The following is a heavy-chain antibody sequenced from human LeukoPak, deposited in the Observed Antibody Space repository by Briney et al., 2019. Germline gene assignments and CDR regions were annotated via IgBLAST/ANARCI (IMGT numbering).Heavy chain of an antibody. CDR3: ARMNDAFDI. Sequence: GGSLRLSCAASGFTFSSYWMSWVRQAPGKGLEWVSVIYSGGSTYYADSVKGRFTISRDNSKNTLYLQMNSLRAEDTAVYYCARMNDAFDIWGQGTMVTVSS. CDR2: IYSGGST. CDR1: GFTFSSYW. V-gene: IGHV3-53*01. J-gene: IGHJ3*02.